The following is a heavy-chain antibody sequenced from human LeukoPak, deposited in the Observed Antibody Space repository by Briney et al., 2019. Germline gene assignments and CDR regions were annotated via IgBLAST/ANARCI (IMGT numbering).Heavy chain of an antibody. D-gene: IGHD2-21*02. Sequence: GGALRLSCAASGFSFSTYDMHWVRQTTGKGLEWVSAINTAGGTYYPDSVKGRFTISRENAKNSFYLQMNSLRAGDTAVYYCAREGFCGGDCPGYLDLWGRGTLVTVS. CDR1: GFSFSTYD. CDR2: INTAGGT. J-gene: IGHJ2*01. CDR3: AREGFCGGDCPGYLDL. V-gene: IGHV3-13*04.